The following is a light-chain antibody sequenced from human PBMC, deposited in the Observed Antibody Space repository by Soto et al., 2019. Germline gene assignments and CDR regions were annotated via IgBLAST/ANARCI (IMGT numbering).Light chain of an antibody. CDR3: GSKAGSDKHVV. CDR1: SSDIRDSNY. CDR2: EVT. V-gene: IGLV2-8*01. J-gene: IGLJ2*01. Sequence: QSALSQPPSASGSSGQSVTISCSGISSDIRDSNYVSWYQQHPGKAPKLVVSEVTKRPSGVPDRFSGSRSGTTAFLTISGLQTEDEADYYCGSKAGSDKHVVFGGGTKVTVL.